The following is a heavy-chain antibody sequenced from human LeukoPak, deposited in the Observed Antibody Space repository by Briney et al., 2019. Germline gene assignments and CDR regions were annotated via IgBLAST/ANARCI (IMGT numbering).Heavy chain of an antibody. CDR1: GGSISSYY. V-gene: IGHV4-59*01. CDR2: IYYSGST. J-gene: IGHJ4*02. Sequence: SETLSLTCTVSGGSISSYYWSWTRQPPGKGLEWIGSIYYSGSTNYNPSLKSRVTISVDASKNQFSLKLTSVTAADTAVYYCARGRVGGNYWGQGTLVTVSS. D-gene: IGHD1-26*01. CDR3: ARGRVGGNY.